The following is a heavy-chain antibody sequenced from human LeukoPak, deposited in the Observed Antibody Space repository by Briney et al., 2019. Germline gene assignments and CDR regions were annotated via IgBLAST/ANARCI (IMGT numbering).Heavy chain of an antibody. Sequence: PSEILSLTCGVYGGSFSGYYWSWIRQPPGKGLEWIGEINHSGSTNYNPSLKSRVTISVDTSKNQFSLKLSSVTAADTAVYYCARAKKRGYSGYTLWPWGQGTLVTVSS. D-gene: IGHD5-12*01. V-gene: IGHV4-34*01. J-gene: IGHJ5*02. CDR2: INHSGST. CDR3: ARAKKRGYSGYTLWP. CDR1: GGSFSGYY.